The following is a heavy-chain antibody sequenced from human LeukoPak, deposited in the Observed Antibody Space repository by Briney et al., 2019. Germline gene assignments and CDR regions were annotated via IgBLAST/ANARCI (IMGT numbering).Heavy chain of an antibody. CDR1: GGTFSSYA. Sequence: SVKVSCKASGGTFSSYAFGWVRPAPGRGREWVGRIIPIFGTANYAQKFQGRVTITTDESTSTAYMELSSLRSEDTAVYYCATLPCGYGDFSGYWGQGTLVTVSS. J-gene: IGHJ4*02. CDR3: ATLPCGYGDFSGY. V-gene: IGHV1-69*05. D-gene: IGHD4-17*01. CDR2: IIPIFGTA.